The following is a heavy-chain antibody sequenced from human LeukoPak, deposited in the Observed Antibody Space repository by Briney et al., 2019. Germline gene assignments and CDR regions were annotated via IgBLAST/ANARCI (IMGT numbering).Heavy chain of an antibody. Sequence: LRLSCAASGFTFSDYYMSWIRQPPGKGLEWIGEINHSGNTNYSPSLKNRVTMSLDTSKNHFSLKLTSVTAADTAVYYCARNGWYSLDYWGQGTLVTVSS. J-gene: IGHJ4*02. CDR3: ARNGWYSLDY. D-gene: IGHD6-19*01. CDR1: GFTFSDYY. V-gene: IGHV4-34*01. CDR2: INHSGNT.